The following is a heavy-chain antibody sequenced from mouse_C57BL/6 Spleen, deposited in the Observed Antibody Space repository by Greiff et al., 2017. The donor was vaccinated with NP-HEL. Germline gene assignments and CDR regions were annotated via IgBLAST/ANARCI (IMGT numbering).Heavy chain of an antibody. Sequence: VQLQQSGAELVKPGASVKLSCTASGFNIKDYYMHWVKQRTEQGLEWIGRFDPEDGETKSAPKFQGKATITADTSSNTAYLQLSSLTSEDTAVYYCAELGPRAPSWFAYWGQGTLVTVSA. V-gene: IGHV14-2*01. CDR3: AELGPRAPSWFAY. D-gene: IGHD4-1*01. J-gene: IGHJ3*01. CDR2: FDPEDGET. CDR1: GFNIKDYY.